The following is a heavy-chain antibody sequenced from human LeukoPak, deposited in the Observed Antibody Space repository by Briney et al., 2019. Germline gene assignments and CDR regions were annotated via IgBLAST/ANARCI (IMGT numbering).Heavy chain of an antibody. J-gene: IGHJ6*02. V-gene: IGHV1-8*01. CDR1: GYTFTSYD. CDR3: ARSLSMIRGVITYHGMDV. Sequence: ASVKVSCKASGYTFTSYDINWVRQATGQGLEWMGWMSPNSGNTGYAQKFQGRVTMTRNTSINTVYMEVSSLRSEDTAVYYCARSLSMIRGVITYHGMDVWGQGTTVTVSS. D-gene: IGHD3-10*01. CDR2: MSPNSGNT.